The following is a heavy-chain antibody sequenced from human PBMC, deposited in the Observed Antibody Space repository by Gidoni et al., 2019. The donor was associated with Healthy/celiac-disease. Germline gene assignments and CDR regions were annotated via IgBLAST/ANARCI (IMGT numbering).Heavy chain of an antibody. J-gene: IGHJ4*02. CDR3: ARGANYYDSSGYYLN. D-gene: IGHD3-22*01. V-gene: IGHV4-30-4*01. CDR2: IYYSGST. CDR1: GGSISSGDYY. Sequence: QVQLQESGPGLVKPSQTLSLTGTVSGGSISSGDYYWSWIRQPPGKGLEWIGYIYYSGSTYYNPSLKSRVTISVDTSKNQFSLKLSSVTAADTAVYYCARGANYYDSSGYYLNWGQGTLVTVSS.